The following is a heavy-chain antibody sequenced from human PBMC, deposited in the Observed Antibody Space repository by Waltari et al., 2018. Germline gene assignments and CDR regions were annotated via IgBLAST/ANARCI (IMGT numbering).Heavy chain of an antibody. J-gene: IGHJ2*01. Sequence: QVQLVQSGAEVKKPGSSVKVSCKASGGTFSSYAISWVRQAPGQGLEWMGGSSPFLGIANYAQKFQGRVTITADESTSTAYMELSSLRSEDTAVYYCARDEGWIAAAGLWYFDLWGRGTLVTVSS. CDR2: SSPFLGIA. D-gene: IGHD6-13*01. CDR3: ARDEGWIAAAGLWYFDL. V-gene: IGHV1-69*04. CDR1: GGTFSSYA.